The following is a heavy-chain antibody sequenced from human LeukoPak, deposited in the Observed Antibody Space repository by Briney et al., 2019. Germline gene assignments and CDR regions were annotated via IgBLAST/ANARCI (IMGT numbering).Heavy chain of an antibody. J-gene: IGHJ4*02. CDR2: INYSGST. V-gene: IGHV4-39*07. Sequence: SETLSLTCTVSGGSISSNSYYWGWIRQPPGKGLKWIGSINYSGSTYYNPSLKSRVTISVDTSKNQFSLKLSSVTAADTAVYYCAREWERDWSYWGQGTLVTVSS. CDR3: AREWERDWSY. CDR1: GGSISSNSYY. D-gene: IGHD1-26*01.